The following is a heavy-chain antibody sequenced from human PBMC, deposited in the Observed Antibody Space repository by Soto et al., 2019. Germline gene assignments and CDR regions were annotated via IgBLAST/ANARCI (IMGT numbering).Heavy chain of an antibody. CDR3: AKDQDYYDSSGYYSLFDY. V-gene: IGHV3-23*01. CDR2: ISGSGGST. J-gene: IGHJ4*02. CDR1: GFTFSSYA. Sequence: GGSLRLSCAASGFTFSSYAMSWVRQATGKGLEWVSAISGSGGSTYYADSVKGRFTISRDNSKNTLYLQMNSLRAEDTAVYYCAKDQDYYDSSGYYSLFDYWGQGTLVTVSS. D-gene: IGHD3-22*01.